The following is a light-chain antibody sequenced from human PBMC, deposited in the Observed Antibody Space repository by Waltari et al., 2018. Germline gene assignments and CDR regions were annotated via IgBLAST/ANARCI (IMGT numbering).Light chain of an antibody. Sequence: EIVLTQSPATLSLSPGERAPVSCRASPSVSSYLAGYQQKPGQAPRLLIHDASHRATGIPARFSGSGSGTDFTLTISSLEPEDFAVYYCQQRSNWPRTFGPGTKVDIK. V-gene: IGKV3-11*01. CDR1: PSVSSY. CDR3: QQRSNWPRT. CDR2: DAS. J-gene: IGKJ3*01.